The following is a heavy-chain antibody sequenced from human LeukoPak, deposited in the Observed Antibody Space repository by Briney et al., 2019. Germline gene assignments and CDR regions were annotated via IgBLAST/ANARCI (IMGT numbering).Heavy chain of an antibody. D-gene: IGHD3-22*01. CDR3: ARTYYYDSSGPDAFDI. J-gene: IGHJ3*02. CDR2: ISSSGSTI. Sequence: GESLRLSCAASGFTFSSYETNWVRQAPGKGLEWVSYISSSGSTIYYADSVKGRFTISRDNAKNSLYLQMNSLRAEDTAVYYCARTYYYDSSGPDAFDIWGQGTMVTVSS. V-gene: IGHV3-48*03. CDR1: GFTFSSYE.